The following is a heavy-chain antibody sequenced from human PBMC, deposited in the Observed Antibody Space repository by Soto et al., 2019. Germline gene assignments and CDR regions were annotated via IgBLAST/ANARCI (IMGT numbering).Heavy chain of an antibody. CDR2: IIPIFGTA. V-gene: IGHV1-69*13. D-gene: IGHD4-17*01. J-gene: IGHJ6*02. CDR3: ARDLATVTTNYYYYGMDV. Sequence: GASVKVSCKASGGTFSSYAISWVRQAPGRGLEWMGGIIPIFGTANYAQKFQGRVTITADESTSTAYMELSSLRSEDTAVYYCARDLATVTTNYYYYGMDVWGQGTTVTVSS. CDR1: GGTFSSYA.